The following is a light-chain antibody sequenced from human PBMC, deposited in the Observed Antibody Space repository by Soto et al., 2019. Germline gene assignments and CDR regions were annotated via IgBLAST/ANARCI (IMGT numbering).Light chain of an antibody. CDR2: DVT. J-gene: IGLJ1*01. V-gene: IGLV2-11*01. Sequence: QSALTQPRSVSGSPGQSVTISCTGSSSDVGVYDYVSWYQQHPGKAPKLMIYDVTKRPSGVPDRFSGSKSDNTASLTISGLQAEDEADYYCCSYAGNYTPYVFGLGTRSPS. CDR1: SSDVGVYDY. CDR3: CSYAGNYTPYV.